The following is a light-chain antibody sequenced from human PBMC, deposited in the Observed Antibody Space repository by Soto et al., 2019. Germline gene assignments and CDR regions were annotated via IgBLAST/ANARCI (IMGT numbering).Light chain of an antibody. Sequence: VLTQSPGTLSFSPGERTTLSCGSSGSVTIGYLAWFQQKPGQAPRLLIYGARTRATGVPDRFSASGSGTDFSLTISRLEPEDFAVYYCQQYGTSPWTFGQGTKVDIK. J-gene: IGKJ1*01. CDR1: GSVTIGY. V-gene: IGKV3-20*01. CDR3: QQYGTSPWT. CDR2: GAR.